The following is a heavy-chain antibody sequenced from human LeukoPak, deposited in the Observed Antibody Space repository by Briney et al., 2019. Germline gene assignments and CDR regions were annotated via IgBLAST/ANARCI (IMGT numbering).Heavy chain of an antibody. J-gene: IGHJ6*02. CDR3: ARARGCSSTSCYTKNRGYYYYGMDV. D-gene: IGHD2-2*02. V-gene: IGHV4-30-2*01. CDR2: IYHSGST. Sequence: SETLSLTCAVSGGSISSGGYSWSWIRQPPGKGLEWIGYIYHSGSTYYNPSLKSRVTISVDRSKNQFSLKLSSVTAAHTAVYYCARARGCSSTSCYTKNRGYYYYGMDVWGQGTTVTVSS. CDR1: GGSISSGGYS.